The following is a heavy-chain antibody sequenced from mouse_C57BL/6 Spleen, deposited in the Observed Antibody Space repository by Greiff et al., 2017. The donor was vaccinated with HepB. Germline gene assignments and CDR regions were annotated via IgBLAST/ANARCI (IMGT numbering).Heavy chain of an antibody. CDR3: TLYSQGAWFAY. CDR2: IDPENGDT. J-gene: IGHJ3*01. V-gene: IGHV14-4*01. CDR1: GFNIKDDY. Sequence: EVQLKESGAELVRPGASVKLSCTASGFNIKDDYMHWVKQRPEQGLEWIGWIDPENGDTEYASKFQGKATITADTSSNTAYLQLSSLTSEDTAVYYCTLYSQGAWFAYWGQGTLVTVSA. D-gene: IGHD2-12*01.